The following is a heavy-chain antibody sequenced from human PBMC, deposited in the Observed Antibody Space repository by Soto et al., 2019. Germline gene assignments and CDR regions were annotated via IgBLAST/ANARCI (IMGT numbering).Heavy chain of an antibody. CDR2: IYASGSP. D-gene: IGHD1-26*01. Sequence: GNLTLTCTMSGGSVSFYYWSWIRQSTGPGLEWIGYIYASGSPYYNPSLRSRVTISADTSKNQISLKLTSPTAADTAVYYCARGVGSSPPQYWGRGTLVTVSS. CDR3: ARGVGSSPPQY. CDR1: GGSVSFYY. J-gene: IGHJ4*02. V-gene: IGHV4-59*02.